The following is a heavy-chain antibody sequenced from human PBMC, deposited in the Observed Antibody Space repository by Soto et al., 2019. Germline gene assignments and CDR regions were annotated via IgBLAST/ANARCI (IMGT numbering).Heavy chain of an antibody. Sequence: QVQLQEPGPGLVKPSQTLSLTCTVSGGSISSGGYYWSWNRQHPGKGLEWIGYIYYSGSTYYNPSLKSGVTKSVDKSKIQFSLKLSSVTAADTAVYYCARSVDPWGQGTLVTVSS. V-gene: IGHV4-31*03. CDR1: GGSISSGGYY. J-gene: IGHJ5*02. CDR2: IYYSGST. CDR3: ARSVDP.